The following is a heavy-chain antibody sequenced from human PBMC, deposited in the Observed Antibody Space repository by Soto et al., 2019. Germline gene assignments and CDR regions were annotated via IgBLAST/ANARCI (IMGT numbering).Heavy chain of an antibody. V-gene: IGHV4-39*01. CDR3: TRRYNWNDNYFDP. CDR1: GASISVHSYY. J-gene: IGHJ5*02. CDR2: SYYSGTT. D-gene: IGHD1-20*01. Sequence: SETLSLTCTVSGASISVHSYYWTWIRQPPGKGLEWIGSSYYSGTTYFNPSLKSRATISVDTSKNQFSLRLTSVTAADTAIYYCTRRYNWNDNYFDPLGPGALVTVSS.